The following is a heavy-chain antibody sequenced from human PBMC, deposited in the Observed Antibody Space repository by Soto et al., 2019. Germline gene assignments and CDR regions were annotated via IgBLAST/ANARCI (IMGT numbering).Heavy chain of an antibody. CDR1: GISITTYY. D-gene: IGHD6-19*01. CDR3: AGVLSGWYWLDY. V-gene: IGHV4-59*08. J-gene: IGHJ4*02. CDR2: IYYSGST. Sequence: SETLSLTCTVTGISITTYYWSWIRQPPGKGLEWIGYIYYSGSTKYNPSLNSRVFISVDTSKNHFSLKLSSVTAADTAVYYCAGVLSGWYWLDYWGQGTLVTVSS.